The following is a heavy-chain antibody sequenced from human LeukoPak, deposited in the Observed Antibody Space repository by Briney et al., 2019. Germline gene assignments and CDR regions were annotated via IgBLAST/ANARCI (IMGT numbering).Heavy chain of an antibody. J-gene: IGHJ4*02. D-gene: IGHD3-10*01. V-gene: IGHV1-69*13. CDR3: ARDATLLWFGETLGGNFDY. CDR1: GGTFSSYA. CDR2: IIPIFGTA. Sequence: SVKVSCKASGGTFSSYAISWVRQAPGQGLEWMGGIIPIFGTANYAQKFQGRATITADESTSTAYMELSSLRSEDTAVYYCARDATLLWFGETLGGNFDYWGQGTLVTVSS.